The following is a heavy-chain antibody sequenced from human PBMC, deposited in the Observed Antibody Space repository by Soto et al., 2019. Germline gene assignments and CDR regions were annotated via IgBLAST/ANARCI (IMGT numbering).Heavy chain of an antibody. CDR1: GGSISNGDYY. Sequence: PSETLSLTCTVSGGSISNGDYYWNWIRQPPGKDLEWIGYIYYSGSAYYNPSLESRITISVDTSKNQFSLQLRYVTAAATAVYYSARPLLEYYYDSNPYYYFGCCGRGYLVAVSS. CDR2: IYYSGSA. D-gene: IGHD3-22*01. V-gene: IGHV4-30-4*01. CDR3: ARPLLEYYYDSNPYYYFGC. J-gene: IGHJ4*02.